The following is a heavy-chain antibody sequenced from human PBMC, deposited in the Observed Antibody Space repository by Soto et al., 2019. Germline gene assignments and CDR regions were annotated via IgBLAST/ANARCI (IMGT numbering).Heavy chain of an antibody. CDR2: IGSDITTI. CDR1: AFTFSHYR. CDR3: ARRGGEAFDI. V-gene: IGHV3-48*04. D-gene: IGHD3-16*01. Sequence: PGGSLRLSCAASAFTFSHYRVKWVRQAPGKGLEWVSFIGSDITTIYYADSVKGRFTISRDNAKNSLYLQMNSLRAEDTDVYYCARRGGEAFDIWGQGTMVTVSS. J-gene: IGHJ3*02.